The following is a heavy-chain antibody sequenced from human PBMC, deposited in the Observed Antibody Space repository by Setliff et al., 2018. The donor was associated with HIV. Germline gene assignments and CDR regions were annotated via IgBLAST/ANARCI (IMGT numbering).Heavy chain of an antibody. CDR3: ARGKVFSGYYYYHYYMDV. Sequence: NPSETLSLTCTVSGGSIRSGSDYWSWIRQPAGKGLEWIGHIYTSGSTKYNPSLKSRATISEDRSKNYFSLRLTSVTAADTAVYFCARGKVFSGYYYYHYYMDVWGKGATVTVSS. D-gene: IGHD3-9*01. V-gene: IGHV4-61*09. J-gene: IGHJ6*03. CDR1: GGSIRSGSDY. CDR2: IYTSGST.